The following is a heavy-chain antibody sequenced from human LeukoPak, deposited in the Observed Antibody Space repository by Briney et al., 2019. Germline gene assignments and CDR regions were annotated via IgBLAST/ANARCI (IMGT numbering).Heavy chain of an antibody. Sequence: SETLSLTCTVSGGSIRSNSYYWSWIRQRPGKGLEWIGYIYYTGSTYYNPSLMSRVTISVDTSRNRFSLQVTSVSAADTALYYCARSYSGYAIAWGQGALVTVSS. CDR3: ARSYSGYAIA. CDR1: GGSIRSNSYY. D-gene: IGHD5-12*01. V-gene: IGHV4-31*03. CDR2: IYYTGST. J-gene: IGHJ5*02.